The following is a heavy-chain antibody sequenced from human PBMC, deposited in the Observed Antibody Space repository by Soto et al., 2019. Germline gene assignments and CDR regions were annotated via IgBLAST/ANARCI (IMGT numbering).Heavy chain of an antibody. V-gene: IGHV1-8*01. CDR3: ARYDYNGYYFDY. CDR1: GDMFATYT. CDR2: MNPNSANT. J-gene: IGHJ4*02. D-gene: IGHD4-4*01. Sequence: ASVKVSCKASGDMFATYTITWMRQATGQGLEWMGWMNPNSANTGYAQKFQGRVTMTRNTSTTTVYMELSSLKSEDTAVYYCARYDYNGYYFDYWGQGTLVTVSS.